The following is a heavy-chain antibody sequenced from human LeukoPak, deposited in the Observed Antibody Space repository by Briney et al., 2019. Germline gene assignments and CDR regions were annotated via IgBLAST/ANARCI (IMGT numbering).Heavy chain of an antibody. J-gene: IGHJ3*02. CDR3: AREKAFGEFHNAFDI. D-gene: IGHD3-10*01. V-gene: IGHV1-46*01. Sequence: ASVKVSCMASGYTFTSYYMHWVRQAPGQGLEWMGIINPSGGSTSYAQKFQGRVTMTRDTSTSTVYMELSSLRSEDTAVYYCAREKAFGEFHNAFDIWGQGTMVTVSS. CDR1: GYTFTSYY. CDR2: INPSGGST.